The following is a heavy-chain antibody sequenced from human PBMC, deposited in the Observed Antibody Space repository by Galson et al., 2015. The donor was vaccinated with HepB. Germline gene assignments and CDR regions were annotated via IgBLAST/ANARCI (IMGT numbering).Heavy chain of an antibody. Sequence: SLRLSCAASGFTFSSYAMSWVRQAPGKGLEWVSAISGSGGNTYYADSVKGRFTISRDNSKNTLYLQMKSLRAQDTAVYYRAMGHMQWLFSSYGMDVWGQGTTVTVSS. V-gene: IGHV3-23*01. CDR3: AMGHMQWLFSSYGMDV. CDR1: GFTFSSYA. J-gene: IGHJ6*02. D-gene: IGHD3-22*01. CDR2: ISGSGGNT.